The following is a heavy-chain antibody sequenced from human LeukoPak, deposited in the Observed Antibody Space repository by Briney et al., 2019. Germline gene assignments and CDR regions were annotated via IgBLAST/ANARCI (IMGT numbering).Heavy chain of an antibody. J-gene: IGHJ4*02. D-gene: IGHD6-19*01. CDR1: GGSISSYY. CDR2: IFHSGST. Sequence: SETLSLTCTVSGGSISSYYWNWIRQPPGKGLEWIGYIFHSGSTNYNPSLKSRVTMSVDTSKNQFSPKVSSVTAADTAVYYCAREASSGWHIDYWGQGTLVIVSS. CDR3: AREASSGWHIDY. V-gene: IGHV4-59*01.